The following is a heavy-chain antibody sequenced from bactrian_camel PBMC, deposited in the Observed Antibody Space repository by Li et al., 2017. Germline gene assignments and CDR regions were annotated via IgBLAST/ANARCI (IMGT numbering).Heavy chain of an antibody. D-gene: IGHD2*01. J-gene: IGHJ4*01. Sequence: HVQLVESGGGSVQPGESLRLSCTASPTTSTIDCMGWFRQAPGKERETVATISTSDPEGIIYYADSVKGRFTISQDNAKSTLYLQMNNLKPEDTAVYYCAAQRSGAYCYTGRAFDYWGQGTQVTVS. CDR3: AAQRSGAYCYTGRAFDY. CDR1: PTTSTIDC. V-gene: IGHV3S54*01. CDR2: ISTSDPEGII.